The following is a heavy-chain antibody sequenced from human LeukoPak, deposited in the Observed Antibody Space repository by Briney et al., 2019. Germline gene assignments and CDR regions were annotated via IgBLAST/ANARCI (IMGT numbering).Heavy chain of an antibody. Sequence: QAGGSLRLSCAASGFTFSSCAMHWVRQAPGKGLEWVAVISYDGSNKYYADSVKGRFTISRDNSKNTLYLQMNSLRAEDTAVYYCARDWGSSGWYNWFDPWGQGILVTVSS. D-gene: IGHD3-16*01. J-gene: IGHJ5*02. CDR1: GFTFSSCA. CDR3: ARDWGSSGWYNWFDP. V-gene: IGHV3-30-3*01. CDR2: ISYDGSNK.